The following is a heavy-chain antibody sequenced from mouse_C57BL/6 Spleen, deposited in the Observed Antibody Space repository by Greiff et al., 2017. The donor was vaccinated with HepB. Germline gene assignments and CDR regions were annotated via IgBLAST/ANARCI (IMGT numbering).Heavy chain of an antibody. CDR2: INPYNGGT. D-gene: IGHD2-2*01. Sequence: VQLQQSGPVLVKPGASVKMSCKASGYTFTDYYMNWVKQSHGKSLEWIGVINPYNGGTSYNQKFKGKATLTVDKSSSTAYMELNSLTSEDSAVYYCARSGGNDVRAMDYWGQGTSVTVSS. CDR1: GYTFTDYY. V-gene: IGHV1-19*01. CDR3: ARSGGNDVRAMDY. J-gene: IGHJ4*01.